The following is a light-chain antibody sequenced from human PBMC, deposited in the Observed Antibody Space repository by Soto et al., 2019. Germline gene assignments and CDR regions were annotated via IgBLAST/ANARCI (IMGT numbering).Light chain of an antibody. V-gene: IGKV1-5*01. J-gene: IGKJ2*01. CDR3: HQYNSYSPYT. CDR2: DAS. Sequence: DIQMTQSPSSLSASVGDRVTITCQASQDITNSLNWYQQKPGKAPNLLIFDASSLQSGVPSRFSGSGSGTEFTLTISSLQPDDFATYYCHQYNSYSPYTFGQGTKLEIK. CDR1: QDITNS.